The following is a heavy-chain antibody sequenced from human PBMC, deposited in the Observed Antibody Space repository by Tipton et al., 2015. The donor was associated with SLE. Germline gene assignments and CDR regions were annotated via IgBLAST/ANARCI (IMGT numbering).Heavy chain of an antibody. CDR1: GFTFSTYE. CDR2: ISSSGRTI. Sequence: GSLKLSCAASGFTFSTYEMDWVRRAPGKGLEWVSYISSSGRTIYYADSVRGRFTISRDNAKNSLYLQMNSLRAEDTAVYYCARERCTGTSCLLSPYYGMDVWGQGTTVTVSS. V-gene: IGHV3-48*03. J-gene: IGHJ6*02. D-gene: IGHD2-2*01. CDR3: ARERCTGTSCLLSPYYGMDV.